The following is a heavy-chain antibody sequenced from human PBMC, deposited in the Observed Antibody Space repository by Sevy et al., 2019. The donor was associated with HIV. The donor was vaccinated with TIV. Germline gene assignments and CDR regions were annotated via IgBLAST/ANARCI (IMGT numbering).Heavy chain of an antibody. CDR3: ARVKLAGYSSSWYRRDYYYYYGMDV. CDR1: GGSFSGYY. J-gene: IGHJ6*02. D-gene: IGHD6-13*01. Sequence: SETLSLTCAVYGGSFSGYYWSWIRQPPGKGLEWIGEINHSGSTNYNPSLKSRVTISVDTSKNQFSVKLSSVTAADTAVYYCARVKLAGYSSSWYRRDYYYYYGMDVWGQGTTVTVSS. V-gene: IGHV4-34*01. CDR2: INHSGST.